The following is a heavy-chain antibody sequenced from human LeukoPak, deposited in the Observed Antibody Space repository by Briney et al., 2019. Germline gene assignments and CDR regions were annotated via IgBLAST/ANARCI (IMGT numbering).Heavy chain of an antibody. D-gene: IGHD2-15*01. CDR3: ARVRCSGGSCYDVFDY. Sequence: PSETLSLTCTVSGGSISSYYWSWIRQPPGKGLEWIGYIYYSGSTNYNPSLKSRVTISVDTSKNQFSLKLSSVTAADTAVYYCARVRCSGGSCYDVFDYWGQGTLVTVSS. V-gene: IGHV4-59*01. CDR1: GGSISSYY. J-gene: IGHJ4*02. CDR2: IYYSGST.